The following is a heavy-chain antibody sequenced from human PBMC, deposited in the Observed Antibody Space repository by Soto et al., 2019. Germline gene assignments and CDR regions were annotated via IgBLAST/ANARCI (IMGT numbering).Heavy chain of an antibody. CDR3: ARDYGGNSSPSPYDAFDI. Sequence: ASVKVSCKASGYTFTSYDMHWVRQAPGQGLEWMGIINPSGGSTSYAQKFQGRVTMTRDTSTSTVYMELSSLRSEDTAVYYCARDYGGNSSPSPYDAFDIWGQGTMVTVSS. CDR2: INPSGGST. D-gene: IGHD4-17*01. V-gene: IGHV1-46*01. J-gene: IGHJ3*02. CDR1: GYTFTSYD.